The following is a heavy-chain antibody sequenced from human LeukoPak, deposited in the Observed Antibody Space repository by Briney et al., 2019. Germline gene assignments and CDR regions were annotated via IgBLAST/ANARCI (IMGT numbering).Heavy chain of an antibody. V-gene: IGHV3-30-3*01. CDR2: ISFDGTIK. CDR3: ARDIDGDRYFDS. J-gene: IGHJ4*02. Sequence: GRSLSLSCAASKFTFSSYAMHWVRRAPGKGLEWVAFISFDGTIKYYADSVKGRFTISRDNSESTVYLQMNSLRLDDTATYYCARDIDGDRYFDSWGQGTLVTVSS. D-gene: IGHD4-17*01. CDR1: KFTFSSYA.